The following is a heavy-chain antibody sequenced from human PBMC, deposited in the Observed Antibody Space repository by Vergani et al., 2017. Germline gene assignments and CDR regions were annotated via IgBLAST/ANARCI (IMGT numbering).Heavy chain of an antibody. Sequence: QVQLQESGPGLVKPSQTLSLTCTVSGGSISSGSYYWSWIRQPAGKGLEWIGRIYTSGSTNYNPSLKSRVTISVDTSKNQFSLKLSSVTAADTAVYYCARDGDDFDYWGQGTLVTVSS. CDR2: IYTSGST. CDR3: ARDGDDFDY. CDR1: GGSISSGSYY. D-gene: IGHD4-17*01. V-gene: IGHV4-61*02. J-gene: IGHJ4*02.